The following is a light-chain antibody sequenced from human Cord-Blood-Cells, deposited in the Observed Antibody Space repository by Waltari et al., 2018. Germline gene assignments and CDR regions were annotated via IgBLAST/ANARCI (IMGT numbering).Light chain of an antibody. CDR3: QQYNNWQT. J-gene: IGKJ2*01. CDR2: GAS. CDR1: QSVSSN. V-gene: IGKV3-15*01. Sequence: EIVMTQSPATLSVSPGERATLSCRASQSVSSNLAGYQQKPGQAPRLLIYGASTRATGIPARFSGSGSGTEFTLTISSLQSEDFAVYYCQQYNNWQTFGQGTKLEIK.